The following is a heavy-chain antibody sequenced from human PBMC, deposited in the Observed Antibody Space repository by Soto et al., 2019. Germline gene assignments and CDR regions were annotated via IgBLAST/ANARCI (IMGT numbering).Heavy chain of an antibody. V-gene: IGHV1-18*01. CDR1: GYTFTSYG. CDR3: ARVSQWLVLTFKNYYYYAMDV. J-gene: IGHJ6*02. Sequence: GASVKVSCKASGYTFTSYGISWVRQAPGQGIEWMGWISAYNGNTNYAQKLQGRVTMTTDTSTSTAYMELRSLRSDDTAVYYCARVSQWLVLTFKNYYYYAMDVWGQGTTVTV. D-gene: IGHD6-19*01. CDR2: ISAYNGNT.